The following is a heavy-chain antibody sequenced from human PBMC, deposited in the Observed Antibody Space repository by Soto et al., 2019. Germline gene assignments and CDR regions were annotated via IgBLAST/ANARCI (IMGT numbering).Heavy chain of an antibody. D-gene: IGHD2-21*02. Sequence: GGSLRLSCVASGFNFSNHWMHWVRQRPAEGLVWVSRITSDGKSKAYAESVKGRFAISRDNAKNTLYLQMNGLTAEDTAVYYCARESGDWPLNWFDPWSQGTLVTVSS. CDR2: ITSDGKSK. J-gene: IGHJ5*02. V-gene: IGHV3-74*01. CDR1: GFNFSNHW. CDR3: ARESGDWPLNWFDP.